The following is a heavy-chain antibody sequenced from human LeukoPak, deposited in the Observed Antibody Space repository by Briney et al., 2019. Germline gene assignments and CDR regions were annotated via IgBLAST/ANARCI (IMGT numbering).Heavy chain of an antibody. Sequence: SETLSLTCAVYGGSFSGYYWSWIRQTPGKGLEWIGEINHSGSTNYNPSLKSRVTISVDTSKNQFSLKLSSVTAADTAVYYCARGREELPPPPLDYWGQGTLVTVSS. V-gene: IGHV4-34*01. CDR2: INHSGST. CDR1: GGSFSGYY. J-gene: IGHJ4*02. D-gene: IGHD1-26*01. CDR3: ARGREELPPPPLDY.